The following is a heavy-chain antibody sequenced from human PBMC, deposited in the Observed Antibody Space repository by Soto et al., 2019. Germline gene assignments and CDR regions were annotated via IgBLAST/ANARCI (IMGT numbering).Heavy chain of an antibody. CDR2: VNYNGCT. CDR3: ARGSSITIFAKYYYGRDV. CDR1: GGSISSSNYY. D-gene: IGHD3-3*01. V-gene: IGHV4-39*07. J-gene: IGHJ6*02. Sequence: SETLSLTCTVSGGSISSSNYYWAWIRQSPGKGLEWIGNVNYNGCTYYNPSLKSRVTISVDTSKNQFSLKLSSVTAADTAVYYCARGSSITIFAKYYYGRDVWGQGTTVTVSS.